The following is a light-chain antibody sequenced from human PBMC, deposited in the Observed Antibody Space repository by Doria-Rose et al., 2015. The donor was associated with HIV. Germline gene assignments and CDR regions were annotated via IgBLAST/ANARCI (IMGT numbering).Light chain of an antibody. J-gene: IGKJ1*01. CDR3: HQYGTSWT. CDR2: DGS. Sequence: LTQSPGTLSLSPGERATLSCRASQSFSSTYLAWYRQKPGQAPSLLIYDGSTRATGIPDRLSASGSGIDFTLTINRLEPEDFALYYCHQYGTSWTFGQGTKVEI. CDR1: QSFSSTY. V-gene: IGKV3-20*01.